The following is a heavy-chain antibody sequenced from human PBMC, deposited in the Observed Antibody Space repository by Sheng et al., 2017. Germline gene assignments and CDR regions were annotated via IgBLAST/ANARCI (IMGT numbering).Heavy chain of an antibody. J-gene: IGHJ4*02. CDR3: ARDEGGTTQPRGY. CDR1: GYTFTAYY. CDR2: INPSSGGT. Sequence: QVQLVQSGAEVKKPGASLKVSCKASGYTFTAYYMHWVRQAPGQGLEWMGWINPSSGGTNYAQMFQGRVAMTRDTSISTAYMELSRLTSDDTAVYYCARDEGGTTQPRGYWGQGTLVTVSS. D-gene: IGHD1-7*01. V-gene: IGHV1-2*02.